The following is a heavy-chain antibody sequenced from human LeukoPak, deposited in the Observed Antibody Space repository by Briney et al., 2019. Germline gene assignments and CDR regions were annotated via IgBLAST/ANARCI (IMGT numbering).Heavy chain of an antibody. CDR2: IIPSCGAA. D-gene: IGHD5-18*01. CDR3: ARGTLWLNYYYYYLHL. J-gene: IGHJ6*03. Sequence: AVKVSCKAAGYTFTSYGISWGRQAPGQGLGWMGGIIPSCGAANYAQEVQVRVTITADKSTSTAYLELNRLRSGDTAVYYYARGTLWLNYYYYYLHLWAKGPTVTVPS. V-gene: IGHV1-69*06. CDR1: GYTFTSYG.